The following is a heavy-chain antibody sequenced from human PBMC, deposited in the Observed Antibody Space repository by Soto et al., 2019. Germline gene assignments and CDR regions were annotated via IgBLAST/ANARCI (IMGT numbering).Heavy chain of an antibody. CDR1: GFTFSSYE. Sequence: PWGSLRLSCAASGFTFSSYEMNWFRQAPGKGLEWVSYISSSGSTIYYADSVKGRFTISRDNAKNSLYLQMNSLRAEDTAVYYCARVYYDFWSGLEVGMDVWGQGTTVTVSS. CDR3: ARVYYDFWSGLEVGMDV. V-gene: IGHV3-48*03. CDR2: ISSSGSTI. D-gene: IGHD3-3*01. J-gene: IGHJ6*02.